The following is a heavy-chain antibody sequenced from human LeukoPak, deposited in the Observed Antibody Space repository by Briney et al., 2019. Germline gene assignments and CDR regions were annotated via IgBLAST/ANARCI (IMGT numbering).Heavy chain of an antibody. V-gene: IGHV3-48*04. CDR3: ARALRDLDSSDYCPPLDY. D-gene: IGHD3-22*01. CDR1: GFNFSSYK. CDR2: ISSGSSTI. J-gene: IGHJ4*02. Sequence: PGGSLRLSCAASGFNFSSYKMNWVRQAPGKGLEWVSYISSGSSTIYYADSVKGRFTISRDNAKNSLYLQMNSLRAEDTAVYYCARALRDLDSSDYCPPLDYWGQGTLVTVSS.